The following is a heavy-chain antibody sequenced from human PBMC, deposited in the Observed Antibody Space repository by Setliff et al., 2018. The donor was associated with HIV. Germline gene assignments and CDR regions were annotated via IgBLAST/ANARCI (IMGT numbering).Heavy chain of an antibody. CDR1: GGSLNDYS. D-gene: IGHD3-9*01. Sequence: PSETLSLTCAVYGGSLNDYSWNWIRQSPGKGLEWIGEVNLSKTLNYNPSLESRITISVETSKKQFSLDLSSVTAEDTAVYFCARAIVKTGYHTKSRVFDYWGQGTLVTVSS. CDR3: ARAIVKTGYHTKSRVFDY. CDR2: VNLSKTL. J-gene: IGHJ4*02. V-gene: IGHV4-34*01.